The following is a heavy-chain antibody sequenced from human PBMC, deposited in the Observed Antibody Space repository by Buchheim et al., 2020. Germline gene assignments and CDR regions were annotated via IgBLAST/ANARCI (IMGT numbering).Heavy chain of an antibody. D-gene: IGHD3-22*01. J-gene: IGHJ1*01. CDR2: FYYSGST. V-gene: IGHV4-59*01. CDR1: GGSISSYY. Sequence: QVQLQESGPGLVKPSETLSLTCTVSGGSISSYYWSWIRQPPGKGLEWIGYFYYSGSTNYNPSLKSRATISVDTSKNQFSLKLSSVTAADTAVYYCARDGDYYDSSGYAYFQHWGQGTL. CDR3: ARDGDYYDSSGYAYFQH.